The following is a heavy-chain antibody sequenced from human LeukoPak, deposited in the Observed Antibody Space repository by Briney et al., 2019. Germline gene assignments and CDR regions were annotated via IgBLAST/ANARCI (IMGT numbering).Heavy chain of an antibody. CDR2: ISSSSTI. Sequence: PGGSLRLFCAASGFTFSGYTMNWVRQAPGKGLEWVSYISSSSTIYYADTVKGRFTISRDNAKSSLSLQLNSLRAEDTAVYYCAREGAVAGYFDYWGQGTLVTVSS. V-gene: IGHV3-48*01. D-gene: IGHD6-19*01. CDR3: AREGAVAGYFDY. CDR1: GFTFSGYT. J-gene: IGHJ4*02.